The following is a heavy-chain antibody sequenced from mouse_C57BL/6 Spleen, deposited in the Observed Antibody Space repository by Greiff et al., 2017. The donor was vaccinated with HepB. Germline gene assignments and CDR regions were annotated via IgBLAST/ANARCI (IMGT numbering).Heavy chain of an antibody. CDR2: IHPNSGST. J-gene: IGHJ2*01. CDR3: ARWGTTDGN. CDR1: GYTFTSYW. Sequence: VQLQQPGAELVKPGASVKLSCKASGYTFTSYWMHWVKQRPGQGLEWIGMIHPNSGSTNYNEKFKSKATLTVDKSSSTAYIQLSSLTSEDSAVYYCARWGTTDGNWGQGTTLTVSS. D-gene: IGHD1-1*01. V-gene: IGHV1-64*01.